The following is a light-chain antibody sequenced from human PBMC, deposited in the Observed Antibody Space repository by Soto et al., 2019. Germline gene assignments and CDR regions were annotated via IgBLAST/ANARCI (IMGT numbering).Light chain of an antibody. V-gene: IGKV3-20*01. CDR1: QSVSSSY. Sequence: EIVLTQSPGTLSLSPGERVTLSCRASQSVSSSYLAWYQQKPGQAPRLLIYGASSSATGIPDRFSGSGSGTDFAITVSRLEPEDFAVYYCQQYDSSPYTSCQGTKLEI. CDR3: QQYDSSPYT. J-gene: IGKJ2*01. CDR2: GAS.